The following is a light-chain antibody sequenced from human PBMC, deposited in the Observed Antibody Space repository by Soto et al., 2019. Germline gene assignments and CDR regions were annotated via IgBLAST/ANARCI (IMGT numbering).Light chain of an antibody. V-gene: IGLV3-27*01. CDR3: YSAADNNLV. J-gene: IGLJ2*01. Sequence: SYELTQPSSVSVSPGQTARITCTGDILAKKYARWIQQKPGQAPVLVIYKESERPSGIPERFSGSSSVTTVTLTIRGAQVEDEADYYCYSAADNNLVFGGGTKVTVL. CDR2: KES. CDR1: ILAKKY.